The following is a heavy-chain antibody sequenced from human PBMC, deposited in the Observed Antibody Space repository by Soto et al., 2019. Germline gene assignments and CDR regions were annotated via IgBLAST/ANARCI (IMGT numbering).Heavy chain of an antibody. Sequence: GGSLRLSCAASGFTFSSYSMNWVRQAPGKGLEWVSSISSSSSYIYYADSVNGRFTISRDNAKNSLYLQMNSLRAEDTAVYYCARDLYFTIGSSPGYYYMDVWGKGTTVTVSS. CDR2: ISSSSSYI. V-gene: IGHV3-21*01. CDR3: ARDLYFTIGSSPGYYYMDV. J-gene: IGHJ6*03. D-gene: IGHD3-9*01. CDR1: GFTFSSYS.